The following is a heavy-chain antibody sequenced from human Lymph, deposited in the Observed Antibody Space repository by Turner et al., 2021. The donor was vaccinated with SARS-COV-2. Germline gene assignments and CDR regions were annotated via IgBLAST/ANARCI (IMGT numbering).Heavy chain of an antibody. J-gene: IGHJ4*02. CDR1: GGTFSSSA. V-gene: IGHV1-69*01. CDR2: IIPIFGTA. D-gene: IGHD2-15*01. CDR3: ARGAAYCSGGSCYRKGFDY. Sequence: QVQLVQTGAEVKKPGSSVKVSCKASGGTFSSSAISWVRQAPGQGVEWMGGIIPIFGTANYAQRFQGRVTITADESTSTAYMELRSLRSEDTAVYYCARGAAYCSGGSCYRKGFDYWGQGTPVTVSS.